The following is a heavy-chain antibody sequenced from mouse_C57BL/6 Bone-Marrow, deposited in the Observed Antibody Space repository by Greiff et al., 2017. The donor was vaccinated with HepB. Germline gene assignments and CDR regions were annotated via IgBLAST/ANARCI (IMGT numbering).Heavy chain of an antibody. J-gene: IGHJ3*01. CDR3: TREGIYYDYVAY. CDR2: ISSGGDYI. D-gene: IGHD2-4*01. CDR1: GFTFSSYA. V-gene: IGHV5-9-1*02. Sequence: EVQRVESGEGLVKPGGSLKLSCAASGFTFSSYAMSWVRQTPERRLEWVAYISSGGDYIYYADTVKGRFTISSDNARNTLYLQMSSLKSEDTAMYYCTREGIYYDYVAYWGQGTLVTVSA.